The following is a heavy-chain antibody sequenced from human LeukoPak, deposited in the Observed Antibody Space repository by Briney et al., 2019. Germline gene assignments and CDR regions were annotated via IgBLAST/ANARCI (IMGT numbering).Heavy chain of an antibody. V-gene: IGHV3-21*01. CDR3: ARGVVPAAMITWFDP. CDR2: ISSSYI. CDR1: GFTFSSYS. D-gene: IGHD2-2*01. Sequence: GGSLRLSCAASGFTFSSYSMNWVRQAPGKGLEWVSSISSSYIYYADSVKGRFTISRDNAKNSLYLQMNSLRAEDTAVYYCARGVVPAAMITWFDPWGQGTLVTVSS. J-gene: IGHJ5*02.